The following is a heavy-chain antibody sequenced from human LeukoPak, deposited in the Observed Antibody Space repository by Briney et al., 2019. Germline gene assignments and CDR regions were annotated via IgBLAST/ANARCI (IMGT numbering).Heavy chain of an antibody. D-gene: IGHD7-27*01. CDR3: ARWPWGSTYYFDY. V-gene: IGHV5-51*01. CDR2: MYPGDSDP. CDR1: GYSFSSYW. J-gene: IGHJ4*02. Sequence: GESLKISCTGSGYSFSSYWIAWVRQMPGKGLEWMGIMYPGDSDPTYSPSFQGQVTISVDKSISTAYLQWSSLKASDTAVYYCARWPWGSTYYFDYWGQGTLVTVSS.